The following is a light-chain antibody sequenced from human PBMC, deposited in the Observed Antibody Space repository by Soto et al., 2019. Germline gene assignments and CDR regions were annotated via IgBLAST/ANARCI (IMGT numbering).Light chain of an antibody. Sequence: QSALTQPASVCGSPGQSITVSCTGTNSDVGGYNYVSWYQQHPCKAPKLMIYDVSNRPPGVSNRFAGSKSGNTVSLTISGLQAEDQDDYYCSSYTETDPWVFRAGTKLTVL. CDR3: SSYTETDPWV. J-gene: IGLJ3*02. CDR1: NSDVGGYNY. V-gene: IGLV2-14*01. CDR2: DVS.